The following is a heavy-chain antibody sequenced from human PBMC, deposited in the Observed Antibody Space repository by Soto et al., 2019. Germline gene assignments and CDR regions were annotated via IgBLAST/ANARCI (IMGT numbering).Heavy chain of an antibody. V-gene: IGHV4-39*01. D-gene: IGHD3-3*01. J-gene: IGHJ6*02. CDR3: ARRYDFWSGYPNYYYYYGMDV. Sequence: SETLSLTXTVSGGSISSSSYYWGWIRQPPGKGLEWIGSIYYSGSTYYNPSLKSRVTISVDTSKNQFSLKLSSVTAADTAVYYCARRYDFWSGYPNYYYYYGMDVWGQGTTVTVSS. CDR2: IYYSGST. CDR1: GGSISSSSYY.